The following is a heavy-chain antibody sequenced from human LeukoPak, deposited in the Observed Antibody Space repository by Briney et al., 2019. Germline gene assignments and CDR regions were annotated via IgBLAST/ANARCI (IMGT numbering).Heavy chain of an antibody. Sequence: GGSLRLSCAASGFTFSSYGMHWVRQAPGKGLEWVAVISYDGSNKYYADSVKGRFTISGDNSKNTLYLQMNSLRAEDTAVYYCARDYSSSWYTPRGYYYGMDVWGQGTTVTVSS. CDR2: ISYDGSNK. CDR3: ARDYSSSWYTPRGYYYGMDV. J-gene: IGHJ6*02. CDR1: GFTFSSYG. V-gene: IGHV3-30*03. D-gene: IGHD6-13*01.